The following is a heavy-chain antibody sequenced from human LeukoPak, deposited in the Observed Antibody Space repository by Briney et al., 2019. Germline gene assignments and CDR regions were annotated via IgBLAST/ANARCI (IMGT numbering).Heavy chain of an antibody. Sequence: SETLSLTCTVSGYSISSGYYWGWIRQPPGKGLEWIGGIYHSGSTYYNPSLKSRVTISVDTSKNQFSLKLSSVTAADTAVYYCARAHSGGWYWGLAGVWFDPWGQGTLVTVSS. D-gene: IGHD6-19*01. V-gene: IGHV4-38-2*02. CDR1: GYSISSGYY. CDR3: ARAHSGGWYWGLAGVWFDP. CDR2: IYHSGST. J-gene: IGHJ5*02.